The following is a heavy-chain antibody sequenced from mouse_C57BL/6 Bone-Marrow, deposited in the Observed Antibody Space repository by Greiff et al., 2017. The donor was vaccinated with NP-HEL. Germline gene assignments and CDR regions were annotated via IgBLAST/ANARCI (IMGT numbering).Heavy chain of an antibody. CDR2: IWSGGST. CDR1: GFSLTSYG. V-gene: IGHV2-2*01. Sequence: QVQLQQSGPGLVQPSQSLSITCTVSGFSLTSYGVHWVRQSPGKGLEWLGVIWSGGSTDYNAAFISRLSISKDNSKSQVFFKMNSLQADDTAIYYCARNRPTMIRRVHDLRRAWFAYWGQGTLVTVSA. D-gene: IGHD2-4*01. CDR3: ARNRPTMIRRVHDLRRAWFAY. J-gene: IGHJ3*01.